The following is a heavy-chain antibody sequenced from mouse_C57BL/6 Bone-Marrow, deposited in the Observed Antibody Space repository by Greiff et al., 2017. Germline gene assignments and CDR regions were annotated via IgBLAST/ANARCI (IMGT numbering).Heavy chain of an antibody. D-gene: IGHD1-1*01. CDR2: INPSSGYT. CDR3: ASEDYYGSSLYYYAMDY. Sequence: VQLQQSGAELAKPGASVKLSCKASGYTFTSYWMHWVKQRPGQGLEWIGYINPSSGYTKYKQKFTDKATLTADKSSSTAYMQLSSLTYEDSAVYYCASEDYYGSSLYYYAMDYWGQGTSVTVSS. CDR1: GYTFTSYW. V-gene: IGHV1-7*01. J-gene: IGHJ4*01.